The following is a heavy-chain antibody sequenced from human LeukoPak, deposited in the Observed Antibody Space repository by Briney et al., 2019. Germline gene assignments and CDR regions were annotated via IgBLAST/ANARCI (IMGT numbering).Heavy chain of an antibody. CDR1: GGSITSYY. V-gene: IGHV4-4*07. J-gene: IGHJ4*02. D-gene: IGHD6-6*01. Sequence: PSETLSLTGTVSGGSITSYYWSYIRQPAGKGLEWIGRIHTSGSTNYNPSLKSRVTMSVDTSKNQFSLKLSSVTAADAAIYYCAREFSGTSIAARVFDSWGQGTLVTVSS. CDR2: IHTSGST. CDR3: AREFSGTSIAARVFDS.